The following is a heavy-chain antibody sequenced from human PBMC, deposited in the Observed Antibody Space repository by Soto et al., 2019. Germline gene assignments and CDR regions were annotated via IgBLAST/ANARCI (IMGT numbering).Heavy chain of an antibody. CDR1: GFTLSNHA. V-gene: IGHV3-23*01. CDR2: ISGSGGST. J-gene: IGHJ4*02. Sequence: GSLRLSCAASGFTLSNHAISWVPQAPEKGLEWVSAISGSGGSTYYADSVKGRFTISRDNSKNTLYLQMNSLRAEDTAVYYCVKYLLYDSSGYYYSVEFDYWGQGTLVTVSS. CDR3: VKYLLYDSSGYYYSVEFDY. D-gene: IGHD3-22*01.